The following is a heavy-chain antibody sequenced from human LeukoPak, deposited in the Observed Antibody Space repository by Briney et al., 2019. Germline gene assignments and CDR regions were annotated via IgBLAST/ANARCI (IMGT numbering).Heavy chain of an antibody. CDR1: GGSISSYY. Sequence: PSETLSLTCTVSGGSISSYYWSWIRQPPRKGLEWIGYIHYTGSTNYNPSLKSRVTISVDTSKNQFSLKLSSATAADTAVYYCARVEEGYGSGRRENYYYYYMDVWGKGTTVTISS. D-gene: IGHD3-10*01. CDR2: IHYTGST. V-gene: IGHV4-59*01. CDR3: ARVEEGYGSGRRENYYYYYMDV. J-gene: IGHJ6*03.